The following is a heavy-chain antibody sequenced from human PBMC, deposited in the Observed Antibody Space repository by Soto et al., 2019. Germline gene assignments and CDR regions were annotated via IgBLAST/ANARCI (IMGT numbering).Heavy chain of an antibody. J-gene: IGHJ4*02. CDR3: ARGHRNRYNWNEQETTYFDY. D-gene: IGHD1-20*01. V-gene: IGHV1-8*01. CDR2: MNPNSGNT. CDR1: GYTFTSYD. Sequence: ASVKVSCKASGYTFTSYDINWVRQATGQGLEWMGWMNPNSGNTGYAQKFQGRVTMTRNTSISTAYMELSSLRSEDTAVYYCARGHRNRYNWNEQETTYFDYWGQGTLVTVSS.